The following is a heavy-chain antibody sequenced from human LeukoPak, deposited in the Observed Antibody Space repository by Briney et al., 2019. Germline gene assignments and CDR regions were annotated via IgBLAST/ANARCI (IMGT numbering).Heavy chain of an antibody. Sequence: PGGSLRLSCAPSGFTFSNYGMHWVRQAPGKGLEWVAFIPYDGTNKYYADSVKGRFTISRDNSKNTLYLQMNSLRAEDTAVYYCARGLYEFCSGGSCYSYYFDYWGQGTLVTVSS. V-gene: IGHV3-30*02. CDR2: IPYDGTNK. J-gene: IGHJ4*02. CDR1: GFTFSNYG. D-gene: IGHD2-15*01. CDR3: ARGLYEFCSGGSCYSYYFDY.